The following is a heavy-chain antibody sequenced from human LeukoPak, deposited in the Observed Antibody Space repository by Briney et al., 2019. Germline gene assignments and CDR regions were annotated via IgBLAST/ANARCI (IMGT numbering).Heavy chain of an antibody. D-gene: IGHD2-15*01. CDR3: ARRDIVVVVSASDY. CDR2: ITASGDRT. Sequence: PGGSLRLSCAASGFTFSDYVMIWVRQAPGKGLEWVSGITASGDRTFYGDSVRGRFTMSRDNSKSTVYLQMNSLRVDDTAVYYCARRDIVVVVSASDYWGQGTLVTVSS. CDR1: GFTFSDYV. J-gene: IGHJ4*02. V-gene: IGHV3-23*01.